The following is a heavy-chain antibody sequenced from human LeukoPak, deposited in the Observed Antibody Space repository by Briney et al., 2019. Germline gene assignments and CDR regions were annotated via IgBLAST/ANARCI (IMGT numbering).Heavy chain of an antibody. V-gene: IGHV4-61*01. J-gene: IGHJ6*02. CDR1: GGSVSSGSYY. CDR2: IYYSGST. CDR3: ARGPYYGSGTIYYYGMDV. Sequence: SETLSLTCTVSGGSVSSGSYYWSWIRQPPGKGLEWIGYIYYSGSTNYNPSLKSRVTISVDTSKNQFSLKLSSVTAADTAVYYCARGPYYGSGTIYYYGMDVWGQGTTVTVSS. D-gene: IGHD3-10*01.